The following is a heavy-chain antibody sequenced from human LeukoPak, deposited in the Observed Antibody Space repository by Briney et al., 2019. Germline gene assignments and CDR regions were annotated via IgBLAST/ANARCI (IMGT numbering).Heavy chain of an antibody. CDR2: IYGDTEI. D-gene: IGHD3-22*01. CDR1: GYSVNTMY. CDR3: ARCPYYEDF. J-gene: IGHJ4*02. V-gene: IGHV3-66*01. Sequence: AGGSLRLSCTASGYSVNTMYMAWVRQAPGKGLQWVSSIYGDTEIHYADSVRGRFTISRDKSNNAVSLQMNSLRAEDTAVYYCARCPYYEDFWGQGTLVTVSS.